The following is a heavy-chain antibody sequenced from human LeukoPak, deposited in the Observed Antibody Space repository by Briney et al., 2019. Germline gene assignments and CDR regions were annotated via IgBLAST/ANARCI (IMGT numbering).Heavy chain of an antibody. CDR1: GYSISSGYY. CDR3: ARVAKYYYDSSGYYLNWFDP. V-gene: IGHV4-38-2*02. J-gene: IGHJ5*02. D-gene: IGHD3-22*01. Sequence: SETLSLTCTVSGYSISSGYYWGWIRQPPGKGREWIGSIYHSGSTYYNPSLKSRVTISVDTSKNQFSLKTSSVTAADTAVCYCARVAKYYYDSSGYYLNWFDPWGQETLVTVSS. CDR2: IYHSGST.